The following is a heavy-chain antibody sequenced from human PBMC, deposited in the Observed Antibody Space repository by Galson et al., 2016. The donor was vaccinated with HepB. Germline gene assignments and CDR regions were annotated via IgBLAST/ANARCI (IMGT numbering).Heavy chain of an antibody. D-gene: IGHD6-6*01. CDR3: AREGPPYSISPWGGY. Sequence: SLRLSCAASGFTFNDYYMSWIRQAPGKGLEWVSYISFTGNTIKYEDSVKGRFTISRDNAKKSVYLQMNSLRAEDTAIYYCAREGPPYSISPWGGYWGQGTLVTVSS. J-gene: IGHJ4*02. V-gene: IGHV3-11*01. CDR2: ISFTGNTI. CDR1: GFTFNDYY.